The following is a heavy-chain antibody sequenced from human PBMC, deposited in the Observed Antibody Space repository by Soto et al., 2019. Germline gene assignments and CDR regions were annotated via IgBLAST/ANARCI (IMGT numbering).Heavy chain of an antibody. CDR2: INPSGGST. Sequence: QVQLVQSGAEVKKPGASVKVSCKASGYTFTSYYMHWVRQAPGQGLEWMGIINPSGGSTSYAQKSQGRVTMTSDTSTSTVYMELSSLRYEDTAVYYSARGDCSGGSCYSDYYGMDVWGQGTTVTVSS. J-gene: IGHJ6*02. V-gene: IGHV1-46*03. D-gene: IGHD2-15*01. CDR3: ARGDCSGGSCYSDYYGMDV. CDR1: GYTFTSYY.